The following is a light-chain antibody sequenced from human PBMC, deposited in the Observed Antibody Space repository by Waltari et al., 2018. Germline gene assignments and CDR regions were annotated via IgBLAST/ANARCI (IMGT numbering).Light chain of an antibody. CDR3: QQRSNWPRFT. Sequence: VLTQSPATLSLAPGEKATLYCRASQSVNTYLAWYQEKPGQAPRLLIYDASNRATGIPGRFSGSGSGTDFTLTISSLEPEDFAVYYCQQRSNWPRFTFGPGTRVDIK. CDR2: DAS. CDR1: QSVNTY. J-gene: IGKJ3*01. V-gene: IGKV3-11*01.